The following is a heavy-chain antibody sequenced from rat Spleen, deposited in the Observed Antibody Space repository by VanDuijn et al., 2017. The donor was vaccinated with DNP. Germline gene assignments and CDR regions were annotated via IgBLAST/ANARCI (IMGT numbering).Heavy chain of an antibody. Sequence: QVQLKESGPGLVQPSQTLSLTCTVSGFSLTSYGVSWVRQPPGKGLEWIASISNGGITYYNSTLKSRLSISRDSSKNQVFLKMNSLQTDDTGTYYCTRDGTWSFDYWGQGVMVTVFS. D-gene: IGHD1-12*02. V-gene: IGHV2S12*01. CDR1: GFSLTSYG. CDR3: TRDGTWSFDY. J-gene: IGHJ2*01. CDR2: ISNGGIT.